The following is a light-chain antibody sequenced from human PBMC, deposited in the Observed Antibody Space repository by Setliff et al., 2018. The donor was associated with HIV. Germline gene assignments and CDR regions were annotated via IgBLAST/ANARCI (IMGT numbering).Light chain of an antibody. J-gene: IGLJ1*01. Sequence: QSALTQPASVSGSPGQSITISCTGTSSDVGAYSLVSWYQQHPGKAPKLMIYEVSNRPSGVSNRFSASKSGNTASLTISGLQAEDEADYYCSSYTSNNARVFGTGTKVTV. CDR3: SSYTSNNARV. CDR2: EVS. V-gene: IGLV2-14*01. CDR1: SSDVGAYSL.